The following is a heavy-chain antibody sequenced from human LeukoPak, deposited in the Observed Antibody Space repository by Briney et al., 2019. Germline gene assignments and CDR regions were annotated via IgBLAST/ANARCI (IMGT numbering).Heavy chain of an antibody. CDR2: INHNGNVN. CDR1: GFTFSSYW. V-gene: IGHV3-7*03. J-gene: IGHJ6*02. Sequence: GGSLRLSCAASGFTFSSYWMNWARQAPGKGLEWVASINHNGNVNYYVDSVKGRFTISRDNFKNTLYLQMNSLRAEDTAIYYCAKGLYDYALDVWGQGTAVTVSS. CDR3: AKGLYDYALDV.